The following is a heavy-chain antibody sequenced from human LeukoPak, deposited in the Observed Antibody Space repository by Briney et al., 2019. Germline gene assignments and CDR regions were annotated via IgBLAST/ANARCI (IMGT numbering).Heavy chain of an antibody. D-gene: IGHD3-10*01. J-gene: IGHJ6*04. CDR2: INHSGST. CDR1: GGSFSGYY. V-gene: IGHV4-34*01. CDR3: ARLRRITMVRGVIPV. Sequence: SETLSLTCAVYGGSFSGYYWSWIRQPPGKGLEGIGEINHSGSTNYNPSLKSRVTISVDTSKNQFSLKLSSVTAADTAVYYCARLRRITMVRGVIPVWGKGTTVTISS.